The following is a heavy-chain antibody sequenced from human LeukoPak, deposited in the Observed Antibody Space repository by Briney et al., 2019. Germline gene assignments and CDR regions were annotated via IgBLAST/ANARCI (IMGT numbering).Heavy chain of an antibody. J-gene: IGHJ4*02. CDR2: ISYDGRNK. CDR1: GFTFSSYG. D-gene: IGHD1-7*01. CDR3: ARRQSNWNYGSFSY. Sequence: GRSLRLSCAASGFTFSSYGMHWVRQAPGKGLEWVALISYDGRNKYSADSVKGRFTISRDNSKNTLYLQMNSLRAEDTAVYYCARRQSNWNYGSFSYWGQGTLVTVSS. V-gene: IGHV3-30*03.